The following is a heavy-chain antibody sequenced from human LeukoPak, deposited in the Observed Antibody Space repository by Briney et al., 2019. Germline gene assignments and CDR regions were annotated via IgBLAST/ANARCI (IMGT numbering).Heavy chain of an antibody. CDR3: AGGIAAAGIYYYYYYYMDV. Sequence: ASVKVSCKASGGTFSSYAISWVRQAPGQGLEWMSWIIPIFGTANYAQKFQGRVTITADESTSTAYMELSSLSSEDTAVYYCAGGIAAAGIYYYYYYYMDVWGKGTTVTISS. V-gene: IGHV1-69*13. D-gene: IGHD6-13*01. CDR2: IIPIFGTA. J-gene: IGHJ6*03. CDR1: GGTFSSYA.